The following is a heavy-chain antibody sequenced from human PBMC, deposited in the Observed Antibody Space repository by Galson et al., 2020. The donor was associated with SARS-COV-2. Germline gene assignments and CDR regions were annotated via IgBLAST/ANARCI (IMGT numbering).Heavy chain of an antibody. Sequence: SRTLSLTCTVSGDSISGARQYSAWIRHVPGRSLEWIAYIYYNSSPYYNPSIKSRLSISVDTSGNQCSLTLRSLTAAYMAVYYCARGGHQNLDPWVQGSLVTLSS. CDR1: GDSISGARQY. V-gene: IGHV4-31*03. CDR2: IYYNSSP. D-gene: IGHD2-2*01. CDR3: ARGGHQNLDP. J-gene: IGHJ5*02.